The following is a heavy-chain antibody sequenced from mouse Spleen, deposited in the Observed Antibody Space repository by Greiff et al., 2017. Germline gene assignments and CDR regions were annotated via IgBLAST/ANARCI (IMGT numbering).Heavy chain of an antibody. V-gene: IGHV2-2*02. J-gene: IGHJ4*01. D-gene: IGHD1-2*01. CDR1: GFSLTSYG. Sequence: QVQLQQSGPGLVQPSQSLSITCTVSGFSLTSYGVHWVRQSPGKGLEWLGVIWSGGSTDYNAAFISRLSISKDNSKSQVFFKMNSLQANDTAIYYCARGDYYGYDAMDYWGQGTSVTVSS. CDR2: IWSGGST. CDR3: ARGDYYGYDAMDY.